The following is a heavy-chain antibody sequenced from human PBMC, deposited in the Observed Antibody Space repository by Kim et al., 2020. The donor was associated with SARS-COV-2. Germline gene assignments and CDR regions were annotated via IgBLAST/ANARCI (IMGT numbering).Heavy chain of an antibody. V-gene: IGHV1-8*01. D-gene: IGHD3-10*01. J-gene: IGHJ5*02. CDR1: GYTFTSYD. CDR3: VSGSWFGTPPYWFDP. Sequence: ASVKVSCKASGYTFTSYDINWVRQAPGQGLEWMGWITPKSGNPGYAQKFQGRVTMTRDTSISTAYMELSSLTSEDTAVYYCVSGSWFGTPPYWFDPWGQGTLVTVSS. CDR2: ITPKSGNP.